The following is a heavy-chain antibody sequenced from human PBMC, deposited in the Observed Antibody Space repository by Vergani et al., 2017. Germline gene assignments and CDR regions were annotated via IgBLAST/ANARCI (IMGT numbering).Heavy chain of an antibody. CDR3: ARDLYCSGGSCYSWWFDP. V-gene: IGHV3-74*01. CDR1: GFTFSSYW. J-gene: IGHJ5*02. CDR2: INSDGSST. Sequence: EVQLLESGGGLVQPGGSLRLSCAASGFTFSSYWMHWVRQAPGKGLVWVSRINSDGSSTSYADSVKGRFTISRDNAKNTLYLQMNSLRAEDTAVYYCARDLYCSGGSCYSWWFDPWGQGTLVTVSS. D-gene: IGHD2-15*01.